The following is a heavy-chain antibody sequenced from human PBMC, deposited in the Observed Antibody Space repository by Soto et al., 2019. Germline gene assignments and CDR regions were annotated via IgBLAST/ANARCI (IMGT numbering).Heavy chain of an antibody. CDR2: IIPIFGTA. V-gene: IGHV1-69*01. CDR1: GGTFSSYA. Sequence: QVQLVQSGAEVKKPGSSVKVSCKASGGTFSSYAISWVRQAPGQGLEWMGGIIPIFGTANYAQKFQGRVTITADESTSTAYMELSSLRYEYTAVYYCARDLPDMKGRWFDPWGQGNLVNVSS. D-gene: IGHD3-9*01. J-gene: IGHJ5*02. CDR3: ARDLPDMKGRWFDP.